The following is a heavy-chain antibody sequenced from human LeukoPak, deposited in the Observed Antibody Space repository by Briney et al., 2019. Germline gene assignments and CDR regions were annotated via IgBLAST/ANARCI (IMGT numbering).Heavy chain of an antibody. CDR1: GYSFTSYW. J-gene: IGHJ4*02. Sequence: GESLKISCKGSGYSFTSYWIGWVRQMPGKGLEWMGIIYPGDSDARYSPSFQGQVTISADKSISTAYLQWSSLKASDTAMYYRATNTREYYYDSSGYYTPFDYWGQGTLVTVSS. CDR2: IYPGDSDA. V-gene: IGHV5-51*01. D-gene: IGHD3-22*01. CDR3: ATNTREYYYDSSGYYTPFDY.